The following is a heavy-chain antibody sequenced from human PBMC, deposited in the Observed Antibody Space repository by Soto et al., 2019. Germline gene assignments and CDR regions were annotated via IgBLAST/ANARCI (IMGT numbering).Heavy chain of an antibody. CDR1: GGTFSSYA. J-gene: IGHJ6*02. Sequence: SGKVSCKASGGTFSSYAISWVRQAPGQGLEWMGGIIPIFGTANYAQKFQGRVTITADKSTSTAYMELSSLRSEDTAVYYCARDLYYTAMDNYGMDVWGQGTTVTVSS. CDR2: IIPIFGTA. D-gene: IGHD5-18*01. CDR3: ARDLYYTAMDNYGMDV. V-gene: IGHV1-69*06.